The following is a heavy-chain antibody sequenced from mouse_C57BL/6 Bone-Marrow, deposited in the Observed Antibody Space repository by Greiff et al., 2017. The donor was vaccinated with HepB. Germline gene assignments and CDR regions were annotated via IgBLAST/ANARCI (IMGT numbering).Heavy chain of an antibody. CDR3: TRRYYDSPYAMDY. V-gene: IGHV1-15*01. CDR2: IDPETGGT. D-gene: IGHD1-1*01. Sequence: VQLQQSGAELVRPGASVTLSCKASGYTFTDYEMHWVKQTPVHGLEWIGAIDPETGGTAYNQKFKGKAILTADKSSSTAYMELRSLTSEDSAVYYCTRRYYDSPYAMDYWGQGTSVTVSS. J-gene: IGHJ4*01. CDR1: GYTFTDYE.